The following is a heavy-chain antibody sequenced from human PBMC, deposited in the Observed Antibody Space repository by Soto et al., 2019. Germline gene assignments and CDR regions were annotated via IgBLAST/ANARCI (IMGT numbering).Heavy chain of an antibody. CDR2: IYYSGST. CDR3: ARSGGREGGYVFDY. Sequence: QVQLQESGPGLVKPSETLSLTCTVSGGSISSYYWSWIRQPPGKGLEWIGYIYYSGSTNYNPSLKSRVTISVDTSKNQFSLKLSSVTAADTAVYYCARSGGREGGYVFDYWGQGTLVTVSS. J-gene: IGHJ4*02. V-gene: IGHV4-59*01. CDR1: GGSISSYY. D-gene: IGHD5-12*01.